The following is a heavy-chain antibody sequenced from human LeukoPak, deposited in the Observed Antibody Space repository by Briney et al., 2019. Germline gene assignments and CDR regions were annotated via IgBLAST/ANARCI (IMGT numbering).Heavy chain of an antibody. CDR1: GFTSSKFS. CDR3: ARDDPVKHAFDF. V-gene: IGHV3-21*01. Sequence: PWGSLRLYCATSGFTSSKFSLNWVRQAPGKGLEWVSSISPSGAYIYYADSVKGRFTISRDNPENSLILQMNSLRVEDTALYFCARDDPVKHAFDFWGQGTMVTVSS. CDR2: ISPSGAYI. D-gene: IGHD4-11*01. J-gene: IGHJ3*01.